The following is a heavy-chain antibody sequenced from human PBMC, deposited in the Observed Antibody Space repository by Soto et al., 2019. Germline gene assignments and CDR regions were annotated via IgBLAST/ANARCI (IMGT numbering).Heavy chain of an antibody. D-gene: IGHD3-3*01. CDR3: ARGSNVLRFLEWRIGPSTQTDSYGMDV. V-gene: IGHV4-34*01. Sequence: KTSETLSLTCAVYGGSFSGYYWSWIRQPPGKGLEWIGEINHSVSTNYNPSLKSRVTISVDTSKNQFSLKLSSVTAADTAVYYCARGSNVLRFLEWRIGPSTQTDSYGMDVWGQGAKVTVSS. J-gene: IGHJ6*02. CDR1: GGSFSGYY. CDR2: INHSVST.